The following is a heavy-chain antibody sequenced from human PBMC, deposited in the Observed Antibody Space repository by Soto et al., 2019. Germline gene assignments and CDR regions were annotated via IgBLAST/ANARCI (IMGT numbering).Heavy chain of an antibody. CDR3: AKCGQLLYYYYYYYMDV. Sequence: GGSLRLSCAASGFTVSSNYMSWVRQAPGKGLEWVSVIYSGGSTYYADSVKGRFTISRDNSKNTLYLQMNSLRAEDTAVYYCAKCGQLLYYYYYYYMDVWGKGTTVTVSS. CDR2: IYSGGST. D-gene: IGHD2-2*01. CDR1: GFTVSSNY. J-gene: IGHJ6*03. V-gene: IGHV3-53*01.